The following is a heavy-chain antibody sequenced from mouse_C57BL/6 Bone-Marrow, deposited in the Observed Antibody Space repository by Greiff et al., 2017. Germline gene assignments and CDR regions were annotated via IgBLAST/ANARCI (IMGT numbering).Heavy chain of an antibody. D-gene: IGHD1-1*01. CDR2: IDPSDSYT. CDR1: GYTFTSYW. V-gene: IGHV1-50*01. Sequence: VQLQQPGAELVKPGASVKLSCKASGYTFTSYWMQWVKQRPGQGLEWIGEIDPSDSYTNYNQKFKGKATLTVDTSSSTAYMQLSSLTSEDSAVYYCARGKTTVVDYWGQGTTLTVSS. J-gene: IGHJ2*01. CDR3: ARGKTTVVDY.